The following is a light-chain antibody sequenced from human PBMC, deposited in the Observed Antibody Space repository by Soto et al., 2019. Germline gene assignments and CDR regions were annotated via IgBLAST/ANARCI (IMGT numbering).Light chain of an antibody. CDR2: AAS. CDR1: QSVSSY. Sequence: ETVLAHHPPHLCFFPRESCNPFRRASQSVSSYLAWYQQKPGQAPRLLIYAASNRATGIPARFSGSGSGTEFTLTISSLQSEDFAVYYCQQYDYWPRTFGQGTKVDIK. V-gene: IGKV3-11*01. J-gene: IGKJ1*01. CDR3: QQYDYWPRT.